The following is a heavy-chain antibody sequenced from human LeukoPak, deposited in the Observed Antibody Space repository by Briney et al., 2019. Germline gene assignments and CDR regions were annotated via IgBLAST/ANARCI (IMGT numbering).Heavy chain of an antibody. Sequence: ASVKVSCKASGYTFTGYYMHWARQAPGQGLEWMVRINPNSGGTNYTQKFQGRVTMTRDTSISTAYMELSRLSSDDTAVYYCARDLSVATTTIKYWGQGTLVTVSS. V-gene: IGHV1-2*06. CDR2: INPNSGGT. CDR3: ARDLSVATTTIKY. CDR1: GYTFTGYY. D-gene: IGHD5-12*01. J-gene: IGHJ4*02.